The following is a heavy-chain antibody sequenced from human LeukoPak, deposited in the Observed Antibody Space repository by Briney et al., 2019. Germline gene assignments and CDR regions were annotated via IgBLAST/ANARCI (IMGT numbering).Heavy chain of an antibody. CDR2: IRYDGSNK. D-gene: IGHD5-18*01. CDR1: GFTFSSYG. CDR3: AKGGGSRGGYSYGSHYIDY. J-gene: IGHJ4*02. V-gene: IGHV3-30*02. Sequence: PGGSLRLSCAASGFTFSSYGMHWVRQAPGKGLEWVAFIRYDGSNKYYADFVKGRFTISRDNSKNTLYLQMNSLRAEDTAVYYCAKGGGSRGGYSYGSHYIDYWGQGTLVTVSS.